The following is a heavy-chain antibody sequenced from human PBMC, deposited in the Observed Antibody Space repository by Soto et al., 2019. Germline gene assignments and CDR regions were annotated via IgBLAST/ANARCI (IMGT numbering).Heavy chain of an antibody. J-gene: IGHJ6*01. D-gene: IGHD1-26*01. Sequence: QVQLQESGPGLVKPSGTLSLTCAVSGGAISSSNWWRWVRRAPGKGLVWIGEIYQSGSTNYNTSLKIRYTISVDNSKNQFSLTLSSVTAADTAVYYCARGDSGTCSMDVWGQGPTVTVSS. V-gene: IGHV4-4*02. CDR2: IYQSGST. CDR3: ARGDSGTCSMDV. CDR1: GGAISSSNW.